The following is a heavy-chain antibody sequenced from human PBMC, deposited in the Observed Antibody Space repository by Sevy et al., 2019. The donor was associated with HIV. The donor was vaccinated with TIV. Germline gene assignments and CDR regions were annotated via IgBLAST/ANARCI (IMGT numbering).Heavy chain of an antibody. Sequence: GGSLRLSCAASGFTFSSYGMHWVRQAPGKGLEWVAVISYDGTIKYYVDSVKGRFTISRDNSKNTLYLQMNSLRAEDTVVYYCAKNRADTAMAYYYYYGMDVWGQGTTVTVSS. CDR3: AKNRADTAMAYYYYYGMDV. CDR1: GFTFSSYG. D-gene: IGHD5-18*01. V-gene: IGHV3-30*18. CDR2: ISYDGTIK. J-gene: IGHJ6*02.